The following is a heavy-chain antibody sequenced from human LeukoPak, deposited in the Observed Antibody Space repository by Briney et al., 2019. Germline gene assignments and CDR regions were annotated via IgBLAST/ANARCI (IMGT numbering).Heavy chain of an antibody. D-gene: IGHD3-10*01. V-gene: IGHV4-38-2*01. CDR1: GFSISSGYY. CDR2: MSHNRGT. J-gene: IGHJ6*04. Sequence: SETLSLTCADSGFSISSGYYWGWIRQPPGKGLEWIGSMSHNRGTYYNSSLKSRVTISMDTSKNQFSLRLSSVTAADTAVYYCAGYYASGVSAYDYFGMDVWGKGTTVTVSS. CDR3: AGYYASGVSAYDYFGMDV.